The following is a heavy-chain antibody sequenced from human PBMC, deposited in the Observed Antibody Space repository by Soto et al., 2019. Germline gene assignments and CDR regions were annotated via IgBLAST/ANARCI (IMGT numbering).Heavy chain of an antibody. V-gene: IGHV4-31*03. CDR3: ATERDIVVVPAAIGSTWFDP. D-gene: IGHD2-2*02. J-gene: IGHJ5*02. Sequence: PSETLSLTCTVSGGSISSGGYYWSWIRQHPGKGLEWIGYIYYSGSTYYNPSLKSRVTISVDTSKNQFSLKLSSVTAADTAVYYCATERDIVVVPAAIGSTWFDPWGQGTLVTVSS. CDR1: GGSISSGGYY. CDR2: IYYSGST.